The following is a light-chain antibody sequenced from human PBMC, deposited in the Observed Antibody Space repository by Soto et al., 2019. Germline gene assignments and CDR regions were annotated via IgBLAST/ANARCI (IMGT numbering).Light chain of an antibody. CDR2: AAS. Sequence: DVPMTQSPSSLSASVGDSVTITCRASQSISTYLNWYQQKPGRAPKVVIYAASNLQSGVPSRFSGSGSGTDFTLTIRGLQPGDSATYFCQQSFGITWTFGQGTKVEIK. V-gene: IGKV1-39*01. J-gene: IGKJ1*01. CDR3: QQSFGITWT. CDR1: QSISTY.